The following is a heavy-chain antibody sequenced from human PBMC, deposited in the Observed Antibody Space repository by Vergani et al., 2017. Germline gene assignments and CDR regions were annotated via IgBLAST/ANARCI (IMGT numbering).Heavy chain of an antibody. CDR1: GGSIISSSYY. Sequence: QLQLQESGPGLVKPSETLSLTCTVSGGSIISSSYYWGWIRHPPGKGLEWIGSIYYSGSTYYNPSFKSRVTISVDTSKNQFSLKLSSVTAADTAVYYCAGLGSSHSCYDASSGFDYWGQGTLVTVSS. V-gene: IGHV4-39*01. CDR2: IYYSGST. CDR3: AGLGSSHSCYDASSGFDY. J-gene: IGHJ4*02. D-gene: IGHD5-12*01.